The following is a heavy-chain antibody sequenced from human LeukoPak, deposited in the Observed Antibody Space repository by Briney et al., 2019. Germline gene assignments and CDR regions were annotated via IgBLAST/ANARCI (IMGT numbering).Heavy chain of an antibody. CDR1: GFTFSASA. CDR2: IRSKANNYAT. CDR3: TGHSRDGYKNDPFDI. Sequence: GGSLRLSCAASGFTFSASAMHWVRQASGKGLDWVGRIRSKANNYATAYAASVEGRFTISRDDSKNTAYLQVNSLKTEDMAVYYCTGHSRDGYKNDPFDIWGQGTIVTVSS. J-gene: IGHJ3*02. D-gene: IGHD5-24*01. V-gene: IGHV3-73*01.